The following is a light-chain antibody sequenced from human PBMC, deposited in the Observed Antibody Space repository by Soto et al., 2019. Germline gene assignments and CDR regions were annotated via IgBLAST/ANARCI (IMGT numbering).Light chain of an antibody. CDR3: QQYDSTPPT. Sequence: EIVLTQSPGTLSLSPGERATLSCRASQSVSSSYLAWYQQKPGQAPRLLIYGASNRATDIPYRFSASGSGTDFTLTITRLEAEDFAVYYCQQYDSTPPTFGQGTKVEVK. V-gene: IGKV3-20*01. CDR2: GAS. CDR1: QSVSSSY. J-gene: IGKJ1*01.